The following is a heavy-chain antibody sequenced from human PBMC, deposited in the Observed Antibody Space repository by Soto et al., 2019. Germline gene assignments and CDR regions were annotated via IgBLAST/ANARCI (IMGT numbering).Heavy chain of an antibody. J-gene: IGHJ3*01. CDR1: GATYSPFIAYD. CDR3: ARSRDWCGCDCYSLYAAVDR. CDR2: IIPLGSSQ. D-gene: IGHD2-21*02. V-gene: IGHV1-69*11. Sequence: QVQLVQSGAEVKKPGSLLKVSCKASGATYSPFIAYDISWMRQAPGQGLEWMGSIIPLGSSQHYAEVFQGRATISADCSTVTVSLELTKLTSYDAAVYFCARSRDWCGCDCYSLYAAVDRWGQGTAVTVSS.